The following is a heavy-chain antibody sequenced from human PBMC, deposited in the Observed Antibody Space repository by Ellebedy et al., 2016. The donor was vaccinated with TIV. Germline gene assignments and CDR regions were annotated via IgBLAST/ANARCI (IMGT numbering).Heavy chain of an antibody. CDR1: GFTFSSYA. Sequence: GGSLRLSCAASGFTFSSYAMGWVRQAPGKGLEWVSSISGYGGTTYYADFVKGRFTISRDDSENTLSLQMYSLRAEDTAMYYCARETGYSGFPFDPWGQGTLVTVSS. CDR2: ISGYGGTT. J-gene: IGHJ5*02. CDR3: ARETGYSGFPFDP. D-gene: IGHD3-10*01. V-gene: IGHV3-23*01.